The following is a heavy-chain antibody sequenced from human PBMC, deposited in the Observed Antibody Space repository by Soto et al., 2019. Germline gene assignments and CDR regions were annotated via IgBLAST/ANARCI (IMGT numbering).Heavy chain of an antibody. D-gene: IGHD3-16*01. J-gene: IGHJ6*02. CDR1: GYIFTSYY. CDR2: INPSGVST. Sequence: GASVKVSCTASGYIFTSYYMHWVRQAPEQGLEWMGIINPSGVSTIYAQKLQGRVTMTTDTSTRTVYLDLRSLKSDDTAVYYCARGGYYDNTWGKLSHYGLDVWGQGTSVTVSS. V-gene: IGHV1-46*01. CDR3: ARGGYYDNTWGKLSHYGLDV.